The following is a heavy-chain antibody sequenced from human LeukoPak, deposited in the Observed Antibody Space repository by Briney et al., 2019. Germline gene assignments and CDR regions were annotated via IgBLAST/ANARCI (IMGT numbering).Heavy chain of an antibody. V-gene: IGHV1-18*04. CDR2: ISAYNGNT. CDR3: SLLGYCSSTSCFDFDY. D-gene: IGHD2-2*01. Sequence: ASVKVSCKASGYTFTSYGISWVRQAPGQGLEGMGWISAYNGNTNYAQKLQGRVTMTTDTSTSTAYMELRSLRSDDTAVYYCSLLGYCSSTSCFDFDYWGQGTLVTVSS. J-gene: IGHJ4*02. CDR1: GYTFTSYG.